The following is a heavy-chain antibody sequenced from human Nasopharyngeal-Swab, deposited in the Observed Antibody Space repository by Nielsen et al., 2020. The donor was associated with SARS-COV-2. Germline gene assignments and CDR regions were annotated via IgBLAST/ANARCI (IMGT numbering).Heavy chain of an antibody. J-gene: IGHJ3*02. CDR2: INGDESTT. CDR1: GFTFSSYA. Sequence: GESLKISCAASGFTFSSYAMTWVRQAPGKGLVWVSRINGDESTTNYADSVTGRFTISRDNAKNTLFLQMNSLRVEDTAVYYCARGDIFWRNAFDIWGRGTMVTVSS. CDR3: ARGDIFWRNAFDI. V-gene: IGHV3-74*01.